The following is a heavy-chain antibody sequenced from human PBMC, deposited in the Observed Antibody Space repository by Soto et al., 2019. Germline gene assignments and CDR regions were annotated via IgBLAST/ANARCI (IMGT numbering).Heavy chain of an antibody. D-gene: IGHD5-12*01. J-gene: IGHJ6*02. CDR2: ISTYNGDT. V-gene: IGHV1-18*01. Sequence: GASVKVSCKASGYTFTRSGISWVRQAPGQGLEWMGWISTYNGDTNYAQTFQGRVTMTTDTSTSTVHVEGRSLTSDDTAVYYCAREGVAPYYYSGMDVCGQGTPVTVSS. CDR1: GYTFTRSG. CDR3: AREGVAPYYYSGMDV.